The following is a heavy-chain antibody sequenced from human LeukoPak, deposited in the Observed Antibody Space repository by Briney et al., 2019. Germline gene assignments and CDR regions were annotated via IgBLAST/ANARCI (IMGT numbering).Heavy chain of an antibody. CDR2: IYYSGST. CDR1: GGSISSYY. V-gene: IGHV4-59*01. CDR3: ARDLENSVVVTAIGY. Sequence: PSETLSLTCTVSGGSISSYYWSWIRQPPGKGLEWLGYIYYSGSTNYNPSLKSRVTISVDTSKNQFSLKLSSVTAADTAVYYCARDLENSVVVTAIGYWGQGTLVTVSS. J-gene: IGHJ4*02. D-gene: IGHD2-21*02.